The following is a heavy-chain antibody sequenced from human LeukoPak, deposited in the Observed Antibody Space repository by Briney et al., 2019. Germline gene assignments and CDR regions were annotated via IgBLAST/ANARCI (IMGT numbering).Heavy chain of an antibody. CDR2: IYSAGST. J-gene: IGHJ4*02. CDR1: GFTVSSNY. V-gene: IGHV3-53*01. D-gene: IGHD3-16*01. Sequence: GGSLRLSCAASGFTVSSNYMSWFRQAPGKGLEWVSIIYSAGSTYYADSVRGRFTISRDSSKNTVSLQMNSLRADDTALYYCASGGMGARKYYSDPFHYWGQGTLVTVSS. CDR3: ASGGMGARKYYSDPFHY.